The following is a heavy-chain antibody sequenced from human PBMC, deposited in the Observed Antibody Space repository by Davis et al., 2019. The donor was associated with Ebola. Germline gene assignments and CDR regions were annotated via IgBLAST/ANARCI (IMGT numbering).Heavy chain of an antibody. D-gene: IGHD6-19*01. Sequence: MPSETLSLTCAVYGGSFSGYYWGWIRQPPGKGLEWIGEINHSGSTNYNPSLKSRVTISVDTSKNQFSLKLSSVTAADTAVYYCARRGIAVAGTGYFQHWGQGTLVTVSS. CDR2: INHSGST. CDR3: ARRGIAVAGTGYFQH. V-gene: IGHV4-34*01. J-gene: IGHJ1*01. CDR1: GGSFSGYY.